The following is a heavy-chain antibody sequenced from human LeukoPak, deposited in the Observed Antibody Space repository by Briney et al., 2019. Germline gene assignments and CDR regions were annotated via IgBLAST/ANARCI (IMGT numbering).Heavy chain of an antibody. CDR1: GYIFTGYY. Sequence: ASVKVSCEASGYIFTGYYMHWVRRAPGQGLEWMGWINPNSGGTKYAQKFQGRVTMTRDTSISTADMELSRLRSDDTAVYYCARARGVVTAAKTAGYDYWGQRTPVTVSS. CDR2: INPNSGGT. V-gene: IGHV1-2*02. J-gene: IGHJ4*02. CDR3: ARARGVVTAAKTAGYDY. D-gene: IGHD2-2*01.